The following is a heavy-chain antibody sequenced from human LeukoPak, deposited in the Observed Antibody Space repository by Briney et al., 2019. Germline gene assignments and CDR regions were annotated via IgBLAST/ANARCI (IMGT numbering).Heavy chain of an antibody. J-gene: IGHJ4*02. CDR3: STRDY. CDR2: IYHTGTT. CDR1: GGSISSGDYY. Sequence: PSETLSLTCTVSGGSISSGDYYWSWIRQPPGKGLEWIGYIYHTGTTYYNPSLKSRVTISGDTSKNQFSLKLSSVTAAGTAVYYCSTRDYWGQGTLVTVSS. D-gene: IGHD2-2*01. V-gene: IGHV4-30-4*01.